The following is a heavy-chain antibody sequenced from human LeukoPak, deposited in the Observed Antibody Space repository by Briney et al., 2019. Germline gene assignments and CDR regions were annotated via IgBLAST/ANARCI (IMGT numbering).Heavy chain of an antibody. Sequence: SVKVSRKASGGTFSSYAISWVRQAPGQGLEWMGGIIPIFGTANYAQRFQGRVTITADESTSTAYMELSSLRSEDTAVYYCARALDIVATAFGYWGQGTLVTVSS. CDR2: IIPIFGTA. V-gene: IGHV1-69*01. CDR1: GGTFSSYA. D-gene: IGHD5-12*01. CDR3: ARALDIVATAFGY. J-gene: IGHJ4*02.